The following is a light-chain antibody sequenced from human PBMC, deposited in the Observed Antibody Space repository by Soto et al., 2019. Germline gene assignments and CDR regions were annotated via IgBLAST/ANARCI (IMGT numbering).Light chain of an antibody. V-gene: IGLV2-8*01. CDR3: SSYAGSNNYV. J-gene: IGLJ1*01. Sequence: QSALTQPPSASGSPGQSVTISCPGPSSDVGAYNYVSWYQQHPGKAPKLMIYEVSKRPSGVPDRYAGSKSGNTASLTVSGRQAEDEADYYCSSYAGSNNYVFGTGTKVTVL. CDR2: EVS. CDR1: SSDVGAYNY.